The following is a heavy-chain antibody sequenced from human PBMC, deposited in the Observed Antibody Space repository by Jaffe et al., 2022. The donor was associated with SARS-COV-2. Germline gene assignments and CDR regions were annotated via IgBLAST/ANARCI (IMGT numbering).Heavy chain of an antibody. CDR2: ISYDGSNK. V-gene: IGHV3-30*18. CDR1: GFTFSSYG. CDR3: AKSSSPTTPYYYYGMDV. D-gene: IGHD1-1*01. J-gene: IGHJ6*02. Sequence: QVQLVESGGGVVQPGRSLRLSCAASGFTFSSYGMHWVRQAPGKGLEWVAVISYDGSNKYYADSVKGRFTISRDNSKNTLYLQMNSLRAEDTAVYYCAKSSSPTTPYYYYGMDVWGQGTTVTVSS.